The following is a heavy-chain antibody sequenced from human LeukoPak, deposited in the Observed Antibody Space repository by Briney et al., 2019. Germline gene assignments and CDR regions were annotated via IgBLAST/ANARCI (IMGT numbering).Heavy chain of an antibody. V-gene: IGHV3-66*01. CDR1: GFTVSSNY. Sequence: GGSLRLSCAASGFTVSSNYMSWVRQAPGKGLEWVSVIYSGGSTYYADSVKGRFTISRDNSKNTLYLQINSLRAEDTAVYYCAREGYCSSTSCYLDAFDIWGQGTMVTVSS. CDR2: IYSGGST. CDR3: AREGYCSSTSCYLDAFDI. D-gene: IGHD2-2*01. J-gene: IGHJ3*02.